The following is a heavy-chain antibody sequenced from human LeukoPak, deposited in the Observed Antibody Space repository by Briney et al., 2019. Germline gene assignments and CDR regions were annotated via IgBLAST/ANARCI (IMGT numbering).Heavy chain of an antibody. D-gene: IGHD2-15*01. Sequence: SETLSLTCTVSGGSSSSSSYYWSWIRQPPGKGLEWIGSIYYSGSTYYNPSLKSRVTISVDTSKNQFSLKLSSVTAADTAVYYCARRLVGTSVLNDAFDIWGQGTMVTVSS. CDR2: IYYSGST. J-gene: IGHJ3*02. CDR1: GGSSSSSSYY. CDR3: ARRLVGTSVLNDAFDI. V-gene: IGHV4-39*01.